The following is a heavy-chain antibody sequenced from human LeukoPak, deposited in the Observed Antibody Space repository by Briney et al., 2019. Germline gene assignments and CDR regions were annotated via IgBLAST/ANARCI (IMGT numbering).Heavy chain of an antibody. CDR1: GGSFSGYY. CDR2: INHSGST. V-gene: IGHV4-34*01. CDR3: ARVPYYYDSSGLDY. D-gene: IGHD3-22*01. Sequence: SETLSLTCAVYGGSFSGYYWSWIRQPPGKELEWIGEINHSGSTNYNPSLKSRVTISVDTSKNQFSLKLSSVTAADTAVYYCARVPYYYDSSGLDYWGQGTLVTVSS. J-gene: IGHJ4*02.